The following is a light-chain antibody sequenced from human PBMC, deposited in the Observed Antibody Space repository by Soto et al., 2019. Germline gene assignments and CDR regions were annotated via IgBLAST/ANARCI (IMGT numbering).Light chain of an antibody. CDR2: GAS. CDR3: QPYMSSVT. Sequence: EIVLTQSPGSLSLSPGQRATLSCRASQSVDSTFFAWYQKKPGQAPRLLIYGASKRDTGVPDRFSGSGSGTDFTLTISRLEPEALAVYYCQPYMSSVTFGQGTKVEI. J-gene: IGKJ1*01. CDR1: QSVDSTF. V-gene: IGKV3-20*01.